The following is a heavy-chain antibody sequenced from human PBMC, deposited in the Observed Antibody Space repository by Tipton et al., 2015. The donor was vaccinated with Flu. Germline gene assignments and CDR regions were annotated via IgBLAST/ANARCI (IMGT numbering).Heavy chain of an antibody. CDR2: IYPSGTT. V-gene: IGHV4-39*01. CDR3: ARLSFYDVDLKNFYFED. J-gene: IGHJ4*02. D-gene: IGHD3-10*02. Sequence: GLVKPSETLSLTCTVSSGSIRSTNYFCAWIRQPPGKRLELIGSIYPSGTTYYNPSLKSRVTISVDTSKNQFSLKLTSVTAADTAIYYCARLSFYDVDLKNFYFEDWGQGTLVTVSS. CDR1: SGSIRSTNYF.